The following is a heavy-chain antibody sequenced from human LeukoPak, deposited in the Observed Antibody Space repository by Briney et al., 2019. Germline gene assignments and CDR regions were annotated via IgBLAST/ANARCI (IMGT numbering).Heavy chain of an antibody. V-gene: IGHV5-51*01. CDR3: ARGYYDSSGYYLRSFDVHFDY. D-gene: IGHD3-22*01. J-gene: IGHJ4*02. CDR2: IYPGDSDT. CDR1: GYSFTSYW. Sequence: GESLKISCKGSGYSFTSYWIGWVRQMPGKGLEWMGIIYPGDSDTRYSPSFQGQVTISADKSTSTAYLQWSSLKASDTAMYYCARGYYDSSGYYLRSFDVHFDYWGQGTLVTVSS.